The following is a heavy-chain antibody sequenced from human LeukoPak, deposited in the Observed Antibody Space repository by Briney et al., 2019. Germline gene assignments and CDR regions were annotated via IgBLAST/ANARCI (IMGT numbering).Heavy chain of an antibody. CDR2: IIPIFGTA. Sequence: ASVKVSCKASGGTFSSYAISWVRQAPGQGLEWMGGIIPIFGTANYAQKFQGRVTITTDESTSTAYMELSSLRSEDTAVYYCASCSRDGYNSICTGVDYWGQGTLVTVSS. CDR1: GGTFSSYA. CDR3: ASCSRDGYNSICTGVDY. D-gene: IGHD5-24*01. V-gene: IGHV1-69*05. J-gene: IGHJ4*02.